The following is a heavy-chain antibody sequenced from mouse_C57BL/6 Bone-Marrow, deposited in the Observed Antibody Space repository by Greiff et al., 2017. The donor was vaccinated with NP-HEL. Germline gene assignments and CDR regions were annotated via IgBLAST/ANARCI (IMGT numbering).Heavy chain of an antibody. J-gene: IGHJ3*01. Sequence: EVNVVESGGDLVKPGGSLKLSCAASGFTFSSYGMSWVRQTPDKRLEWVATISSGGSYTYYPDSVKGRFTISRDNAKNTLYLQMSSLKSEDTAMYYCARHEGHYGGFAYWGQGTLVTVSA. D-gene: IGHD1-1*01. V-gene: IGHV5-6*01. CDR3: ARHEGHYGGFAY. CDR2: ISSGGSYT. CDR1: GFTFSSYG.